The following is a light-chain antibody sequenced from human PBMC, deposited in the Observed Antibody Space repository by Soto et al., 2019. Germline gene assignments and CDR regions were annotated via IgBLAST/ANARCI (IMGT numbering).Light chain of an antibody. CDR1: QGISTY. J-gene: IGKJ1*01. CDR2: DAS. Sequence: DVQMTQSPSSLSASVGDRFIITCLSSQGISTYLNWYQQKPGKAPKLLIYDASSLESGVPQRFSGSGSGTEFTLTISSLQTDDFSTYYCQQYHSYWTFGQGTKVDI. CDR3: QQYHSYWT. V-gene: IGKV1-5*01.